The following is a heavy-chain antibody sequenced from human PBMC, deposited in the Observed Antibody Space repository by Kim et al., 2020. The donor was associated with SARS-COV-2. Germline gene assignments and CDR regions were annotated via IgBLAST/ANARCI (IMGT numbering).Heavy chain of an antibody. D-gene: IGHD3-22*01. J-gene: IGHJ2*01. CDR3: ARYYYDSSGRSKINWYFDL. V-gene: IGHV4-59*01. Sequence: SRVTISVDTSKNQFSLKLSSVTVADTAVYYCARYYYDSSGRSKINWYFDLWGRGTLVTVSS.